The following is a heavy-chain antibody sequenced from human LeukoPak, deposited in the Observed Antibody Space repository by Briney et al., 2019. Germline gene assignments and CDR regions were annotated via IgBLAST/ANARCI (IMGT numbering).Heavy chain of an antibody. Sequence: GGSLRLSCAASGFNFSSYEMNWVRQAPGKGLEWVSYISSSGSTIYYADSVKGRFTISRDNAKNSLYLQMNSLRAEDTAVYYCAELGITMIGGVWGKGTTITISS. J-gene: IGHJ6*04. CDR1: GFNFSSYE. V-gene: IGHV3-48*03. CDR2: ISSSGSTI. CDR3: AELGITMIGGV. D-gene: IGHD3-10*02.